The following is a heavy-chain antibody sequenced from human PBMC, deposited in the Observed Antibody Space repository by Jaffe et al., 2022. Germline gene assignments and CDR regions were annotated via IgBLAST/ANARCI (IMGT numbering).Heavy chain of an antibody. Sequence: QVQLQESGPGLVKPSETLSLTCAVSGYSISSGYYWGWIRQPPGKGLEWIGSIYHSGSTYYNPSLKSRVTISVDTSKNQFSLKLSSVTAADTAVYYCARSSAGQLFSYWGQGTLVTVSS. CDR2: IYHSGST. D-gene: IGHD6-13*01. CDR3: ARSSAGQLFSY. V-gene: IGHV4-38-2*01. J-gene: IGHJ4*02. CDR1: GYSISSGYY.